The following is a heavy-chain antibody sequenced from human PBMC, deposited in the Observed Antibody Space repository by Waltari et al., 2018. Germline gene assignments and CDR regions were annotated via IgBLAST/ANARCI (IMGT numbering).Heavy chain of an antibody. CDR1: GGSISSYY. Sequence: QVQLQESGPGLVKPSETLSLTCTVSGGSISSYYWSWIRQPPGKGLEWIGYIYYSGSTNYNPSLKSRVTISVDTSKNQFSLKLSSVTAADTAVYYCARGNYDFWSGQRNWFDPWGQGTLVTVSS. J-gene: IGHJ5*02. V-gene: IGHV4-59*01. CDR2: IYYSGST. D-gene: IGHD3-3*01. CDR3: ARGNYDFWSGQRNWFDP.